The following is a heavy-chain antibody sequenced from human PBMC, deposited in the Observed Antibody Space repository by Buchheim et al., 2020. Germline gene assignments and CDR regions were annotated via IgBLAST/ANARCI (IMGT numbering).Heavy chain of an antibody. J-gene: IGHJ4*02. D-gene: IGHD6-25*01. CDR2: IAVDGRDI. CDR3: ARDRTVAAAAYYFDY. V-gene: IGHV3-30*04. CDR1: GFTFSRYP. Sequence: QVQLVASGGGVVQPGRSLRLSCVASGFTFSRYPMHWVRQAPGKGLEWVAVIAVDGRDIYYEDSVKGRFTISRDNSKNTLSLKMNSLRVEDTAVYYCARDRTVAAAAYYFDYWGQGIL.